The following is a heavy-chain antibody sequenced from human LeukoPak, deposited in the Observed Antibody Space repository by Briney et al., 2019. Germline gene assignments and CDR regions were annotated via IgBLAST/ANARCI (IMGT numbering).Heavy chain of an antibody. CDR1: GYTLTEYY. CDR2: IIPDSGGT. CDR3: STEDKYCTGANCGVF. D-gene: IGHD2-8*02. J-gene: IGHJ4*02. V-gene: IGHV1-2*02. Sequence: ASVKVSCKASGYTLTEYYIHWVRQAPGQGLEWMGFIIPDSGGTNYQQNFQGRVTMTRDTSISTFYMELSSLRPDDTAVYYCSTEDKYCTGANCGVFWGQGTLVTVSS.